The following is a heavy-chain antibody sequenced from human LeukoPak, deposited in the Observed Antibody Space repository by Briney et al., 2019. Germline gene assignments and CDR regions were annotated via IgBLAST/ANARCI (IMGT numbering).Heavy chain of an antibody. D-gene: IGHD6-6*01. CDR3: ARAAGHSSSSLNFDY. V-gene: IGHV3-21*01. J-gene: IGHJ4*02. CDR2: ISSSSSYI. CDR1: GFTFSSYS. Sequence: GGSLRLSCAASGFTFSSYSMNWVRQAPGKGLEWVSSISSSSSYIYYADSVKGRFTISRDNAKNSLYLQMNSLRAEDTAAYYCARAAGHSSSSLNFDYWGQGTLVTVSS.